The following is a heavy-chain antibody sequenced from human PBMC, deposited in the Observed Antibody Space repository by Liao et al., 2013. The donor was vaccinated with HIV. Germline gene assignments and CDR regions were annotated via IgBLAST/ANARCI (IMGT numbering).Heavy chain of an antibody. CDR2: INQNGNT. V-gene: IGHV4-34*01. CDR1: GGSFSGYY. J-gene: IGHJ3*02. Sequence: QVQLQQWGAGLLKPSETLSLTCAVYGGSFSGYYWSWIRQPPGKGLEWIGEINQNGNTNYNPSLKSRVIISVDTSKNQFSLKVASMNAADTAVYYCARRLRRSSSVSVPFDIWGRGTMVTVSS. CDR3: ARRLRRSSSVSVPFDI. D-gene: IGHD2-15*01.